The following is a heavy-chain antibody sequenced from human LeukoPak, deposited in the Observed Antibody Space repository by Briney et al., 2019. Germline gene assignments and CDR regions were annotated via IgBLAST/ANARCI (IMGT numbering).Heavy chain of an antibody. J-gene: IGHJ6*03. CDR3: ARMGTNYYDSTRSSLGYYYYMDV. Sequence: PSETLSLTCTVSGGSISSYYWSWIRQPPGKGLEWIGYIYYSGSTNYNPSLKSRVTISVDTSKNQFSLKLSSVTAADTAVYYCARMGTNYYDSTRSSLGYYYYMDVWGKGTTVTVSS. CDR2: IYYSGST. D-gene: IGHD3-22*01. V-gene: IGHV4-59*12. CDR1: GGSISSYY.